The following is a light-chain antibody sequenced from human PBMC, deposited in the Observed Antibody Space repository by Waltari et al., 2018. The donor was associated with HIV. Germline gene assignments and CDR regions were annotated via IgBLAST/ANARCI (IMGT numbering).Light chain of an antibody. CDR3: QVWDSSSDHHVV. CDR2: DDS. CDR1: NLGSKS. Sequence: SYVLTQPPSVSVAPGQTARITCGGVNLGSKSVHWSQQRPGQAPVMVVYDDSDRPSGIPERFSGSNSGNTATLAISTVEAGDEADYHCQVWDSSSDHHVVFGGGTRLTVL. V-gene: IGLV3-21*02. J-gene: IGLJ2*01.